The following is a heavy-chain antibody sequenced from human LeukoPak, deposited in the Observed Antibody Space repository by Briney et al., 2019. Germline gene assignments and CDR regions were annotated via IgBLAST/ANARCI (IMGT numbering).Heavy chain of an antibody. CDR1: GFTFSSYS. V-gene: IGHV3-48*01. CDR2: ISSGSSTT. J-gene: IGHJ6*03. D-gene: IGHD2-2*01. CDR3: AKHWSYCSTTSCFFNYYYYYMDV. Sequence: GGSLRLSCAASGFTFSSYSMNWVRQAPGKGLEWVSYISSGSSTTYYADSVKGRFTISRDNSKSTLYLQMNNLRAEDTAVYYCAKHWSYCSTTSCFFNYYYYYMDVWGKGTTVTVSS.